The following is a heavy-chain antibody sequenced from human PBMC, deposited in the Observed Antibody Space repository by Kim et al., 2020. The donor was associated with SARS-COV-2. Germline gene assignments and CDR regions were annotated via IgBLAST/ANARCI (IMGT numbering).Heavy chain of an antibody. CDR1: GGTFSSYA. J-gene: IGHJ6*02. Sequence: SVKVSCKASGGTFSSYAISWVRQAPGPGLEWMGGIIPIFGTANYAQKFQGRVTITGDQSTSTAYMELSSLRSEDTAVYYCASRYYYDSSGYYKAYYYYGMDVWGQGTTVTVS. CDR2: IIPIFGTA. D-gene: IGHD3-22*01. CDR3: ASRYYYDSSGYYKAYYYYGMDV. V-gene: IGHV1-69*13.